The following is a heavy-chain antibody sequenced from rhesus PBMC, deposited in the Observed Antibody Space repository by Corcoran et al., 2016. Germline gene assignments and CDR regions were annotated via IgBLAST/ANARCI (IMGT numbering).Heavy chain of an antibody. CDR2: INGNSGST. J-gene: IGHJ4*01. CDR1: GASLSSYR. V-gene: IGHV4-80*01. D-gene: IGHD1-26*01. CDR3: ACLGTGTVVY. Sequence: QVQLQESGPGLVKPSETLSLTCTVSGASLSSYRWSWLPQPPGKGLEWIGEINGNSGSTDDNPSLKSRVTISRDTSKSHFSLKLTSVTAADTAVYYCACLGTGTVVYWGQGVLVTVSS.